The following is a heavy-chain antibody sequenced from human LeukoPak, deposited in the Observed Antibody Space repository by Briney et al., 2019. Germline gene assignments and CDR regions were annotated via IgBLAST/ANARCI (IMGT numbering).Heavy chain of an antibody. CDR2: IWYDGSNK. D-gene: IGHD3-3*01. V-gene: IGHV3-33*08. J-gene: IGHJ4*02. CDR1: GFTFSSYW. CDR3: ARDLDTIFGVFDY. Sequence: GGSLRLSCAASGFTFSSYWMSWVRQAPGKGLEWVAVIWYDGSNKYYADSVKGRFTISRDNSKNTLYLQMNSLRAEDTAVYYCARDLDTIFGVFDYWGQGTLVTVSS.